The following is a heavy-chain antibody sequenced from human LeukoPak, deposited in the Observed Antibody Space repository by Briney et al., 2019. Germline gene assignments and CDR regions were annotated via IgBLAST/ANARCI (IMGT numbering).Heavy chain of an antibody. CDR2: ISYDGSNK. D-gene: IGHD4-23*01. J-gene: IGHJ4*02. Sequence: GGSLRLSRAASGFTFSSYAVHWVRQAPGKGLEWVAVISYDGSNKYYADSVKGRFTISRDNSKNTLYLQMNSLRAEDTAVYYCARAAVVTSPFDYWGQGTLVTVSS. V-gene: IGHV3-30-3*01. CDR1: GFTFSSYA. CDR3: ARAAVVTSPFDY.